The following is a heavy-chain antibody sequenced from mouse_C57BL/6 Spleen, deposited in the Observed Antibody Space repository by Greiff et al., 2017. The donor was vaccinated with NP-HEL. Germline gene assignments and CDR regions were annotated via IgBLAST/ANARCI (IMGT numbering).Heavy chain of an antibody. J-gene: IGHJ2*01. CDR1: GFTFSSYA. Sequence: EVQGVESGGGLVKPGGSLKLSCAASGFTFSSYAMSWVRQTPEKRLEWVATISDGGSYTYYPDNVKGRFTISRDNAKNNLYLQMSHLKSEDTAMYYCARERNYYSNYYFDYWGQGTTLTVSS. D-gene: IGHD2-5*01. V-gene: IGHV5-4*01. CDR3: ARERNYYSNYYFDY. CDR2: ISDGGSYT.